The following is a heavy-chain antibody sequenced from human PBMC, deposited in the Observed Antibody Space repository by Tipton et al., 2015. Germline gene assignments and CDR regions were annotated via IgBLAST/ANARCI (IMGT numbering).Heavy chain of an antibody. CDR3: GRSSGNYYGGNY. CDR1: GFTFSSSW. D-gene: IGHD1-26*01. J-gene: IGHJ4*02. CDR2: IKQDGSAK. V-gene: IGHV3-7*01. Sequence: SLRLSCAASGFTFSSSWMTWVRRGPGKGLEWVANIKQDGSAKYYVDSVKGRFSISRDNAKNSLYLQMDSLTAEDTAVYYCGRSSGNYYGGNYWGQGTLVTVSS.